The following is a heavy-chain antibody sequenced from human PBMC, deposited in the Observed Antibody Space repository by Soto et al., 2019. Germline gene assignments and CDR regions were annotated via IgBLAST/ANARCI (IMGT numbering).Heavy chain of an antibody. CDR2: INPSGGST. V-gene: IGHV1-46*03. J-gene: IGHJ6*02. CDR1: GYTFTSYY. Sequence: GASVKVSCKASGYTFTSYYMHWVRQAPGQGLEWMGIINPSGGSTSYAQKFQGRVTMTRDTSTSTVYMELSSLRSEDTAVYYCARADKGRGVVVPAAIGMDVWGQGTTVTVSS. D-gene: IGHD2-2*02. CDR3: ARADKGRGVVVPAAIGMDV.